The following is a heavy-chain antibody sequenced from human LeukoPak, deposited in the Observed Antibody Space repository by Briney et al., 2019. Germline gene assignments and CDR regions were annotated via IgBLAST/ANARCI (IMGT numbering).Heavy chain of an antibody. D-gene: IGHD1-7*01. CDR3: ARDSWDYIAMDV. CDR1: GGSVSSGSYY. J-gene: IGHJ6*02. CDR2: IYYSGST. V-gene: IGHV4-61*01. Sequence: SETLSLTCTVSGGSVSSGSYYWSWIRQPPGKGLEWIGYIYYSGSTNYNPSLKSRVTISVDTSKNQFSLKLSSVTAADTAVYYCARDSWDYIAMDVWGPGTTVTVSS.